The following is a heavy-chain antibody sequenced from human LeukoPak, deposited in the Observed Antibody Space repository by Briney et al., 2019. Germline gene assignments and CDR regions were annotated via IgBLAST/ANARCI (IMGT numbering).Heavy chain of an antibody. CDR1: GFTFSSYS. CDR3: ARGGYDYVWGSYRYRWDAPDY. CDR2: ISSSSSTI. D-gene: IGHD3-16*02. J-gene: IGHJ4*02. V-gene: IGHV3-48*01. Sequence: GGSLRLSCAASGFTFSSYSMNWVRQAPGKGLEWVSYISSSSSTIYYADSVKGRFTISRDNAKNSLYLQMNSLRAEDTAVYYCARGGYDYVWGSYRYRWDAPDYWGQGTLVTVSS.